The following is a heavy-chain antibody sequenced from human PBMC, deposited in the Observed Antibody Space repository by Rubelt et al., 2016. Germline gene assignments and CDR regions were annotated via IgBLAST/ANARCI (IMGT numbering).Heavy chain of an antibody. D-gene: IGHD6-13*01. CDR1: GFTFTSYS. Sequence: VQLVESGGGLVKPGGSLRLSCAASGFTFTSYSMNWVRQAPGKGLEWVSSISSGGSHMYYADSVKGRFTISRDNAKNSLYLQMNSLRAEDTAVYYCASGYSSSWPFDYWGQGTLVTVSS. J-gene: IGHJ4*02. CDR3: ASGYSSSWPFDY. V-gene: IGHV3-21*01. CDR2: ISSGGSHM.